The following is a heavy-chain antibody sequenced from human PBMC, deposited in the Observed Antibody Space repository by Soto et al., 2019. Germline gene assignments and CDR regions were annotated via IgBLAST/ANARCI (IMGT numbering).Heavy chain of an antibody. CDR2: VSAAGDP. J-gene: IGHJ6*02. Sequence: EVQLVESGGGLVQPGGSLRLSCEASGFTFRNYAGHWVRQGTGKGLEWVSGVSAAGDPDYADSVEGRFTISRENAQNSFFLQMNSLRVGDTAVYYCARTDTDFYGLDVWGQGTTVIVSS. CDR3: ARTDTDFYGLDV. CDR1: GFTFRNYA. V-gene: IGHV3-13*05.